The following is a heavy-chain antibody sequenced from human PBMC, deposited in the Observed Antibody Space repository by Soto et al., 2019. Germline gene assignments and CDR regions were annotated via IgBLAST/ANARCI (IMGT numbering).Heavy chain of an antibody. J-gene: IGHJ6*02. CDR1: GFTFSSYA. D-gene: IGHD1-26*01. CDR3: AKEGWELPYYYYGMDV. V-gene: IGHV3-23*01. Sequence: EVQLLESGGGLVQPGGSLRLSCAASGFTFSSYAMSWVRQAPGKGLEWVSAISGSGGSTYYADSVKGRFTISRDNSKYTLYLQMNSLRAEDTAVYYCAKEGWELPYYYYGMDVWGQGTTVTVSS. CDR2: ISGSGGST.